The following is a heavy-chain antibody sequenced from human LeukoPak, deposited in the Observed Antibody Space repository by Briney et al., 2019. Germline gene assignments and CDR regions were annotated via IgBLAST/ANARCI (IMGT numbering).Heavy chain of an antibody. CDR2: IYSGGST. J-gene: IGHJ4*02. Sequence: GGSLRLSCAASGFTVSSNYMSWVRQAPGKGLEWVSVIYSGGSTYYADSVKGRFTISRDNSMNTLYVQMNSLRAEDTAVYYCARDLRLTTIFGVVSNWGQGTLVTVSS. V-gene: IGHV3-66*02. D-gene: IGHD3-3*01. CDR3: ARDLRLTTIFGVVSN. CDR1: GFTVSSNY.